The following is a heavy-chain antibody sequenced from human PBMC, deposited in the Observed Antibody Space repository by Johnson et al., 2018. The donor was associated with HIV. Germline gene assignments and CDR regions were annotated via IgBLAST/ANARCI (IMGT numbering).Heavy chain of an antibody. V-gene: IGHV3-20*04. CDR3: AKDKMYSDSSGSKEGGVAFDI. CDR1: GFTFDDHG. Sequence: MLLVESGGGVVRPGGSLRLSCAASGFTFDDHGMSWVRQGSGKGLEWVSGINWNGGRTGYTDSVGGRFTISRDNSKNTLYLQMNSLRAEDTAVYYCAKDKMYSDSSGSKEGGVAFDIWGQGTMVTVSS. CDR2: INWNGGRT. D-gene: IGHD3-22*01. J-gene: IGHJ3*02.